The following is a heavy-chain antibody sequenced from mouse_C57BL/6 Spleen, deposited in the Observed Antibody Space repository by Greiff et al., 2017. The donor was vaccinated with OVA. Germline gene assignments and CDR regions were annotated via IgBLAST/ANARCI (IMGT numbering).Heavy chain of an antibody. V-gene: IGHV7-3*01. CDR2: IRNKANGYTT. J-gene: IGHJ2*01. Sequence: EVNVVESGGGLVQPGGSLSLSCAASGFTFTDYYMSWVRQPPGKALEWLGFIRNKANGYTTEYSASVKGRFTISRDNSQSILYLQMNALRAEDSATYYCASLTGTRYFDYWGQGTTLTVSS. CDR1: GFTFTDYY. CDR3: ASLTGTRYFDY. D-gene: IGHD4-1*01.